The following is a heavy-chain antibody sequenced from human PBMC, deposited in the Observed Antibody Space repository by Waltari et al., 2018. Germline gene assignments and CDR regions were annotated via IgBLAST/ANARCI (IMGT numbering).Heavy chain of an antibody. J-gene: IGHJ6*02. CDR3: AREAPYGDPNYYYYGMDV. D-gene: IGHD4-17*01. CDR1: GGSISSGSYY. V-gene: IGHV4-61*02. Sequence: QVQLQESGPGLVKPSQTLSLTCTVSGGSISSGSYYWSWIRQPAGKGLEWIGRIYTSGSTNYHPSLKSRVTISVDTSKNQFSLKLSSVTAADTAVYYCAREAPYGDPNYYYYGMDVWGQGTTVTVSS. CDR2: IYTSGST.